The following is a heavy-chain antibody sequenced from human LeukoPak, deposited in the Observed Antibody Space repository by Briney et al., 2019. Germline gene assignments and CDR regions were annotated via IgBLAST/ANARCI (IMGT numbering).Heavy chain of an antibody. J-gene: IGHJ6*03. CDR3: ARLRVTTGGDYYYYYMDV. V-gene: IGHV3-48*04. D-gene: IGHD4-17*01. CDR2: MSSSRSTT. CDR1: GLKISYHI. Sequence: GGSLRLSCAASGLKISYHIMNGVREAPGKGREGVSSMSSSRSTTSYADSVKGRFAISRANAENSVFLKMNSLRAEDTGVYSCARLRVTTGGDYYYYYMDVWGKGTTVTVSS.